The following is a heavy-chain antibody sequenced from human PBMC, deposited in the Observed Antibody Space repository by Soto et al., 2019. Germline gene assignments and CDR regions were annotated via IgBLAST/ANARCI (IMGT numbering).Heavy chain of an antibody. Sequence: GGSLRLSCAASGFTFSTYAINWVRQAPGKGLEWVSAISGTGGNTYYADSVKGRFTISRDNSKNTLYLQMNSLRAEDTAEYFCATIEATISPHFDYWGHGIQVTVSS. CDR1: GFTFSTYA. CDR2: ISGTGGNT. J-gene: IGHJ4*01. V-gene: IGHV3-23*01. CDR3: ATIEATISPHFDY.